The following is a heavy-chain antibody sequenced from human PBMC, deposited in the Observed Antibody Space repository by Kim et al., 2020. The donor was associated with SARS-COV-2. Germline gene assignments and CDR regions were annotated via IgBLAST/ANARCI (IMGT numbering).Heavy chain of an antibody. CDR3: ARGTPLLAAALQGDWFDP. J-gene: IGHJ5*02. Sequence: SETLSLTCAVYGGSFSGYYWSWIRQPPGKGLEWIGEINHSGSTNYNPSLKSRVTISVDTSKNQFSLKLSSVTAADTAVYYCARGTPLLAAALQGDWFDPWGQGTLVTVSS. CDR1: GGSFSGYY. CDR2: INHSGST. D-gene: IGHD6-13*01. V-gene: IGHV4-34*01.